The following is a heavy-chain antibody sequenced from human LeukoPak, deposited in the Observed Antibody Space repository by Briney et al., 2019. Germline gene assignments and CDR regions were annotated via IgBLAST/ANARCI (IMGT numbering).Heavy chain of an antibody. CDR3: AKLDSSGYYYYMDV. D-gene: IGHD3-22*01. V-gene: IGHV4-59*01. CDR1: GDSISSYY. J-gene: IGHJ6*03. CDR2: IYYSGST. Sequence: KPSETLSLTCTVSGDSISSYYWSWIRQPPGKGLEWIGYIYYSGSTNSNPSLKSRVTISVDTSKNQFSLKLSSVTAADTAVYYCAKLDSSGYYYYMDVWGKGTTVTISS.